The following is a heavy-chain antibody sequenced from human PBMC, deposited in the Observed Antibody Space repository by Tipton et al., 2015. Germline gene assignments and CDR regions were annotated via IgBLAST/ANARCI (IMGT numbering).Heavy chain of an antibody. CDR2: SYYSGST. Sequence: TLFLTCTVSGDSISSGGYYWSWSRQHPGKGLEWLGYSYYSGSTYYNPSLKSRLTISVDMSKNQFSLKLSSVTAADTAVYYCARVPFDYFDYWGQGILVTVSS. J-gene: IGHJ4*02. CDR3: ARVPFDYFDY. V-gene: IGHV4-31*03. CDR1: GDSISSGGYY.